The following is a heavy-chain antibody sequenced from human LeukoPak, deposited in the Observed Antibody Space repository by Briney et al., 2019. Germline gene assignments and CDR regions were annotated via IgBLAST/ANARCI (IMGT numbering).Heavy chain of an antibody. CDR1: GFTFSSYA. V-gene: IGHV3-30-3*01. CDR2: ISYDGSNK. Sequence: GGSLRLSCAASGFTFSSYAMHWVRQAPGKGLEWVAVISYDGSNKYYADSVKGRFTISRDNSKNTLYLQMNSLRAEDTAVYYCARDQSYYYDSSGPDCWGQGTLVTVSS. CDR3: ARDQSYYYDSSGPDC. D-gene: IGHD3-22*01. J-gene: IGHJ4*02.